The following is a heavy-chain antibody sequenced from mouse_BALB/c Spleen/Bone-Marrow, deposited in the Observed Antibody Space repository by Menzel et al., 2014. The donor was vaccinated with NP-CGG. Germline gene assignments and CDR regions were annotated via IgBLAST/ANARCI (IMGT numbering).Heavy chain of an antibody. J-gene: IGHJ3*01. CDR1: GYTFTDYY. Sequence: VKLVESGAELARPGASVKLSCKASGYTFTDYYINWVKQRTGQGLEWIGEIYPGSGNTYYNEKFKGKATLTADKSSSTAYVQLSSLTSEDSAVYFCARREYGNGGFAYWGQGTLVTVSA. V-gene: IGHV1-77*01. D-gene: IGHD2-10*02. CDR2: IYPGSGNT. CDR3: ARREYGNGGFAY.